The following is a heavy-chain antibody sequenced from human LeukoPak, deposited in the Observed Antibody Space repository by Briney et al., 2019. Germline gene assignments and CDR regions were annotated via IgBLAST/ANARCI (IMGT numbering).Heavy chain of an antibody. CDR3: ASVLRLGELSTVP. J-gene: IGHJ5*02. Sequence: GASVKVSCKVSGYTFTGYYMHWVRQAPGQGLEWMGWINPNSGGTNYAQKFQGRVTMTRDTSISTAYMELSRLRSDDTAVYYCASVLRLGELSTVPWGQGTLVTVSS. CDR1: GYTFTGYY. CDR2: INPNSGGT. V-gene: IGHV1-2*02. D-gene: IGHD3-16*02.